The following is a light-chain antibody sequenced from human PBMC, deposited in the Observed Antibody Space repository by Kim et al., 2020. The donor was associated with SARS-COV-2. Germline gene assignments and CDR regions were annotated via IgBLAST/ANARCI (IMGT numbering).Light chain of an antibody. CDR2: AAS. V-gene: IGKV3-15*01. Sequence: VSPGERATLSCRASQSVNTDLAWYQLKPGQTPRLLIYAASTRATGIPARFSGSGSGTEFTLTIDSLQSEDFAVYYCQQYNNWPPFTFGQGTNLEI. CDR1: QSVNTD. J-gene: IGKJ2*01. CDR3: QQYNNWPPFT.